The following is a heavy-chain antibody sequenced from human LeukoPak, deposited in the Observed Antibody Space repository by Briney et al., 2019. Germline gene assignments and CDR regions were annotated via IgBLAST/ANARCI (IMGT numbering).Heavy chain of an antibody. J-gene: IGHJ4*02. V-gene: IGHV3-23*01. D-gene: IGHD3-10*01. CDR2: ISGSGGST. CDR3: ANPRRITMVRGGLLDY. Sequence: GGSLRLSCAASGFTFSSYAMSWVRQAPGKGLEWVSAISGSGGSTYYADSVKGRFTISRDNSKNTLYLQMNSLRAEDTAVYYCANPRRITMVRGGLLDYWGQGTLVTVSS. CDR1: GFTFSSYA.